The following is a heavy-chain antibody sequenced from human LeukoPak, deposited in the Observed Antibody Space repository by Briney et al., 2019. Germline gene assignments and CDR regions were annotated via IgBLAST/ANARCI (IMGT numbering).Heavy chain of an antibody. CDR1: GFTFSDYG. V-gene: IGHV3-48*02. J-gene: IGHJ4*02. Sequence: GRSLRLSCAASGFTFSDYGMNWVRQAPGKGLEWVSFIGSDTRTKYYADSMKGRFTISRDNAKNSLYLQMNSLRDEDTAVYYCARDSGDYAAPIDYWGQGTLVTVSS. CDR2: IGSDTRTK. D-gene: IGHD4-17*01. CDR3: ARDSGDYAAPIDY.